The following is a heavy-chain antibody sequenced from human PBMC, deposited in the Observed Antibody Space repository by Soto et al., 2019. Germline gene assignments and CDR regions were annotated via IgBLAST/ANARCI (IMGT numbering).Heavy chain of an antibody. V-gene: IGHV4-30-2*01. CDR3: ARVEYTGGIYCPYDY. CDR2: MYHSGST. Sequence: SETLSLTCAVSGGSISSGGYSWSWIRQPPGKGLEWIGYMYHSGSTYYNPSLKSRVTISIDRSKNQFSLKLSSVTAADTAVYFCARVEYTGGIYCPYDYWAQGILVPVSS. J-gene: IGHJ4*02. D-gene: IGHD2-8*02. CDR1: GGSISSGGYS.